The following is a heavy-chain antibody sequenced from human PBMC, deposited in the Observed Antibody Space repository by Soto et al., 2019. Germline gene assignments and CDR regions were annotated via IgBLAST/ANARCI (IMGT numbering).Heavy chain of an antibody. CDR2: TYYRSKWYN. CDR3: ARSTRFLEWYYYYYGMDV. V-gene: IGHV6-1*01. CDR1: GDSVSSNSAA. J-gene: IGHJ6*02. D-gene: IGHD3-3*01. Sequence: SQTLSLTCAISGDSVSSNSAAWNWIRQSPSRGLEWLGRTYYRSKWYNDYAVSVKSRITINPDTSKNQFSLQLNSVTPEDTAVYYCARSTRFLEWYYYYYGMDVWGQGTTVTVSS.